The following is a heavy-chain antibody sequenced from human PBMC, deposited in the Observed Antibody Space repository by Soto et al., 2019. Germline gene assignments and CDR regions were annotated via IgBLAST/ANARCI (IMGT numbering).Heavy chain of an antibody. CDR2: IYHSGST. CDR3: ARGGGYNWNSYFDY. D-gene: IGHD1-7*01. Sequence: QLQLQESGSGLVKPSQTLSLTCAVSGGSISSGGYSWSWIRQPPGKGLEWIGYIYHSGSTYYNPSLKGRVTNPVDRSKNQFSLKLSSVTAADTAVYSCARGGGYNWNSYFDYWGQGTLVTVSS. CDR1: GGSISSGGYS. J-gene: IGHJ4*02. V-gene: IGHV4-30-2*01.